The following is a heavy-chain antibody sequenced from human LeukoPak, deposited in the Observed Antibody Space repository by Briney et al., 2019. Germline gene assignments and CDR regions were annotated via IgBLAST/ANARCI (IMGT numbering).Heavy chain of an antibody. V-gene: IGHV3-74*01. D-gene: IGHD2/OR15-2a*01. CDR1: GFTFSDYW. CDR3: ASGYYSTSEGGNGY. CDR2: IDSDGSTT. Sequence: GGSLRLSCAASGFTFSDYWMHWVRQAPGKGLVWVSRIDSDGSTTNYADSVKGRFTISRDNAKSTLYLQMNSLRAEDTAVYYCASGYYSTSEGGNGYWGQGTLVTVSS. J-gene: IGHJ4*02.